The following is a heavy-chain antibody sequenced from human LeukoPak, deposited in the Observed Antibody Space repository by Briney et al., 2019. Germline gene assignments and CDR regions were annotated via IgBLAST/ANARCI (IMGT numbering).Heavy chain of an antibody. J-gene: IGHJ4*02. CDR3: AREGTYCSSTSCYAYFDY. V-gene: IGHV1-69*04. Sequence: SVKVSCKASGGTFSSYTISWVRRAPGQGLEWMGRIIPILGIANYAQKFQGRVTITADKSTSTAYMELSSLRSEDTAVYYCAREGTYCSSTSCYAYFDYWGQGTLVTVSS. CDR1: GGTFSSYT. D-gene: IGHD2-2*01. CDR2: IIPILGIA.